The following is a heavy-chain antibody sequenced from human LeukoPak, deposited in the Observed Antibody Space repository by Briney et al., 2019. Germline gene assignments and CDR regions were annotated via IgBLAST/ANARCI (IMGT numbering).Heavy chain of an antibody. CDR2: ISYDGSNK. CDR3: AKLTTADYGDYFDY. V-gene: IGHV3-30*18. D-gene: IGHD4-17*01. CDR1: GFTFSSYG. J-gene: IGHJ4*02. Sequence: GGSLRLSCAASGFTFSSYGMHWVRQAPGKGLEWVAVISYDGSNKYYADSVKGRFTISRDNSKNTLYLQMNSLRAEDTAMYYCAKLTTADYGDYFDYWGQGTLVTVSS.